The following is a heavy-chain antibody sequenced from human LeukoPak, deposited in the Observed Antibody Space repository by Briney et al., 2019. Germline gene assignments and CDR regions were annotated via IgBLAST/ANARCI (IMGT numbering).Heavy chain of an antibody. CDR3: ARVVTGHSMRSTWFDP. CDR1: GYTFTCYY. CDR2: INPSGGST. Sequence: ASVKVSCKASGYTFTCYYMHWVRQAPGQGLEWMGIINPSGGSTSYAQKFQGRVTMTRDTSTSTVYMELSSLRSEDTAVYYCARVVTGHSMRSTWFDPWGQGTLVTVSS. V-gene: IGHV1-46*01. J-gene: IGHJ5*02. D-gene: IGHD2-21*02.